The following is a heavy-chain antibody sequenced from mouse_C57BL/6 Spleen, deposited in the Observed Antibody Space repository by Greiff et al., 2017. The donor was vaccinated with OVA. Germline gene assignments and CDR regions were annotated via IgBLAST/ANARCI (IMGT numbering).Heavy chain of an antibody. V-gene: IGHV1-80*01. CDR2: IYPGDGDT. CDR1: GYAFSSYW. J-gene: IGHJ2*01. D-gene: IGHD2-3*01. Sequence: QVQLQQSGAELVKPGASVKISCKASGYAFSSYWMNWVKQRPGQGLEWIGQIYPGDGDTNYNGKFKGKATLTADKSSSTAYMQLSSLTSEASAVSSCARGWILRFDYWGQGTTLTVSS. CDR3: ARGWILRFDY.